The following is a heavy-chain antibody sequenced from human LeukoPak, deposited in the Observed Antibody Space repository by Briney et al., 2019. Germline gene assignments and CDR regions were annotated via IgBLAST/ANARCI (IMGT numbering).Heavy chain of an antibody. CDR1: GGPFSAY. D-gene: IGHD1-1*01. Sequence: SETLSLTCAVHGGPFSAYWSWIRQPPGRGLEWIGEINQSGSTNYNPSLNSRVIISRDTSKNEVSLKLTSVTAADTAVYFCGRRLFIDGWYKTWGQGTLVSVST. V-gene: IGHV4-34*01. CDR2: INQSGST. J-gene: IGHJ5*02. CDR3: GRRLFIDGWYKT.